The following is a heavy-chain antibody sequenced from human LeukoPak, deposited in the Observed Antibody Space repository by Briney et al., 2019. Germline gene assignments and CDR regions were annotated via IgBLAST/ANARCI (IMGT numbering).Heavy chain of an antibody. CDR3: ARGRWFGEYYIDY. J-gene: IGHJ4*02. CDR2: IYYSGST. Sequence: GSLRLSCAASGFTFSNAWMSWVRQAPGKGLEWIGTIYYSGSTYYNPSLKSRVTISVVTSKNQFSLKLSSVTAADTAVYYCARGRWFGEYYIDYWGQGTLVTVSS. V-gene: IGHV4-4*02. D-gene: IGHD3-10*01. CDR1: GFTFSNAW.